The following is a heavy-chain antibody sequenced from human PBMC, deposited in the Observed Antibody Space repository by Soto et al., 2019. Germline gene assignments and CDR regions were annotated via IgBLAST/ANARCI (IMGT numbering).Heavy chain of an antibody. CDR3: AKDRATVTSNWFDP. D-gene: IGHD4-17*01. Sequence: GGSLRLSCAASGFTFSSYGMHWVRQAPGKGLEWVAVISYDGSNKYYADSVKGRFTISRDNSKNTLYLQMNSLRAEDTAVYYCAKDRATVTSNWFDPRGQGTLVTVSS. CDR1: GFTFSSYG. J-gene: IGHJ5*02. V-gene: IGHV3-30*18. CDR2: ISYDGSNK.